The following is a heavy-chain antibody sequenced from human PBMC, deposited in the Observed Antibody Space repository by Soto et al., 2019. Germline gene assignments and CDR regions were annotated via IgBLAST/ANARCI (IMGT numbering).Heavy chain of an antibody. V-gene: IGHV1-69*13. CDR2: IIPIFGTT. D-gene: IGHD3-22*01. CDR1: GGTFSSYV. Sequence: ASVKVSCKASGGTFSSYVISWVRQAPGQGLEWMGGIIPIFGTTNYAQKFQGRVTITADESTSTVYMELGSLRSEDTGVYYCARALAFYYDTSGHLGYWGQGTLVTVSS. J-gene: IGHJ4*02. CDR3: ARALAFYYDTSGHLGY.